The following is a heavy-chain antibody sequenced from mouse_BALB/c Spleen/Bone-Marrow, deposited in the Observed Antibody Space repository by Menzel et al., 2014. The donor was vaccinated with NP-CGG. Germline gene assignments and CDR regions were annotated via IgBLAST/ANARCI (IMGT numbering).Heavy chain of an antibody. Sequence: VKLMESAAELARPGASVKLSCKASGYIFTSYTIQWIKQRPGQGLEWTGYINPSIGYTEYNQKFKDKTTLTADTSSSTTYMQLSSLTSEDSAVYYCAREGTYYAYFDYWGQGTTLTVSS. CDR3: AREGTYYAYFDY. V-gene: IGHV1-4*02. CDR2: INPSIGYT. CDR1: GYIFTSYT. D-gene: IGHD1-1*01. J-gene: IGHJ2*01.